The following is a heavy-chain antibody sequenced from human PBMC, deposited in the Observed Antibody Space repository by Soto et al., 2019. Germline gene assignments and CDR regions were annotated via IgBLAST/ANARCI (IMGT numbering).Heavy chain of an antibody. CDR2: IYSGGTT. D-gene: IGHD3-22*01. J-gene: IGHJ5*02. CDR1: GFTVSSNY. CDR3: ARNGDSSDYRGWFDP. V-gene: IGHV3-66*01. Sequence: EVQLVESGGGLVQPGGSLRLSCAASGFTVSSNYMSWVRQAPGKGLEWVSVIYSGGTTYYADSVKGRFTISRDNSTNTLYIQMNSLRAEDTAVYYCARNGDSSDYRGWFDPWGQGTLVTGSS.